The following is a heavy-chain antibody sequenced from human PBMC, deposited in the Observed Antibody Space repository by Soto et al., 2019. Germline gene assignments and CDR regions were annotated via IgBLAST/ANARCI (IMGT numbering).Heavy chain of an antibody. CDR3: ATIPMTTVTSADY. D-gene: IGHD4-17*01. V-gene: IGHV3-30*03. CDR1: GFTFSSYG. CDR2: ISYDGSNK. J-gene: IGHJ4*02. Sequence: LRLSCAASGFTFSSYGMHWVRQAPGKGLEWVAVISYDGSNKYYADSVKGRFTISRDNSKNTLYLQMNSLRAEDTAVYYCATIPMTTVTSADYWGQGTLVTVSS.